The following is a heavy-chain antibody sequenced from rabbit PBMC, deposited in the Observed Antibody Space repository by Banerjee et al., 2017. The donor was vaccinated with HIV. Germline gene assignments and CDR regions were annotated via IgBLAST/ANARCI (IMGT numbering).Heavy chain of an antibody. Sequence: QLVESGGGLVTLGGSLKLSCKASGIDFSSYGISWVRQAPGKGLEWIGIIDAGSGSTDYASWVNDRFTISRDSNENTVSLKMTSLTAADTATYFCVGSANSNGYYVLWGPGTLVT. D-gene: IGHD1-1*01. CDR1: GIDFSSYG. J-gene: IGHJ6*01. V-gene: IGHV1S7*01. CDR2: IDAGSGST. CDR3: VGSANSNGYYVL.